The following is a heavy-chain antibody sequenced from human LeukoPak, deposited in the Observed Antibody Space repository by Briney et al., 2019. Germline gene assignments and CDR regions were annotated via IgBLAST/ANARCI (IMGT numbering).Heavy chain of an antibody. J-gene: IGHJ4*02. CDR2: ILNDGSNK. CDR3: AKGQKWELPLDY. Sequence: GGSLRLSCAASGFTFSSYGMHWVRQAPGKGLEWVAFILNDGSNKDYVDSVKGRFTISRDNSKNTLYLQMNSLRAEDTAVYYCAKGQKWELPLDYWGQGTLVTVSS. V-gene: IGHV3-30*18. CDR1: GFTFSSYG. D-gene: IGHD1-26*01.